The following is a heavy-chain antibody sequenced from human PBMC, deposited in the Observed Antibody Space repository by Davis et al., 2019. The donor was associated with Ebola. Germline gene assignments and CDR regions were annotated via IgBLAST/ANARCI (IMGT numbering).Heavy chain of an antibody. V-gene: IGHV3-33*01. J-gene: IGHJ6*02. D-gene: IGHD3-16*01. CDR1: GFTFSNFA. CDR3: ARVPAYPAYYGMDV. CDR2: IWYDGSNE. Sequence: PGGSLRLSCAASGFTFSNFAMHWVRQAPGKGLEWVAVIWYDGSNEYYADSVKGRFTISRDNSKNTLYLQMNSLRAEDTAVYYCARVPAYPAYYGMDVWGQGTTVTVSS.